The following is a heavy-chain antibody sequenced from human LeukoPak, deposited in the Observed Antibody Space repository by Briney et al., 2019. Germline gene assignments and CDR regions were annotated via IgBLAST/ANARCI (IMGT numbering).Heavy chain of an antibody. CDR2: IYYSGST. CDR1: GGSISSYY. CDR3: ARHSGSLYYDSTIFDY. D-gene: IGHD3-22*01. V-gene: IGHV4-59*08. J-gene: IGHJ4*02. Sequence: SETLSLTCTVSGGSISSYYWSWIRQPPGKGLEWIGYIYYSGSTNYNPSLKSRVTISVDTSKNQFSLKLSSVTAAGTAVYYCARHSGSLYYDSTIFDYWGQGTLVTVSS.